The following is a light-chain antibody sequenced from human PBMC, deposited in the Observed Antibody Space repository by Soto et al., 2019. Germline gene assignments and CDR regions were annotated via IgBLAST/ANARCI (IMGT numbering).Light chain of an antibody. CDR3: QQYNRYSGWT. J-gene: IGKJ1*01. CDR1: QSISSW. V-gene: IGKV1-5*01. CDR2: DAS. Sequence: DIQMTQSPSTLSASVGDRVTITCRASQSISSWLAWYQQKPGKAPKLLIYDASSFESGVPSRFSGSGSGTEFTLTISSLQHDDFATYYCQQYNRYSGWTFGQGTKVEIK.